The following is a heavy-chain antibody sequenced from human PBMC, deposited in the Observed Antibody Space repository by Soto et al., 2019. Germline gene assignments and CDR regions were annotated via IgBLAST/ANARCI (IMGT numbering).Heavy chain of an antibody. Sequence: SETPTLTCTVSGGPIGSNYWTLSRQPPGKGLEWIGYVYNSGSTNYNPSLKSRVTISEDTSKSQFSLKVNSMTAADTAVYYCARYRREAVAGYTLDNWGQGILVTVSS. CDR2: VYNSGST. J-gene: IGHJ4*02. CDR1: GGPIGSNY. V-gene: IGHV4-59*01. D-gene: IGHD6-13*01. CDR3: ARYRREAVAGYTLDN.